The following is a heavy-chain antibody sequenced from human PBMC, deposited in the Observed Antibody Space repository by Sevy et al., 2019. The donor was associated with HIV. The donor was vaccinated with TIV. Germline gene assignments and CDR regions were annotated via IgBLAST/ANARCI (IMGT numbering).Heavy chain of an antibody. D-gene: IGHD2-2*01. Sequence: GGSLRLSCAASGFTFSSYSMNWVRQAPGKGLEWVSSISCGSSYIYYADSVKGRFTISRDNAKNSLYLQMNSLRAEDTAVYYCAREGGCSSTSCLLYFDYWGQGTLVTVSS. J-gene: IGHJ4*02. CDR3: AREGGCSSTSCLLYFDY. CDR2: ISCGSSYI. CDR1: GFTFSSYS. V-gene: IGHV3-21*01.